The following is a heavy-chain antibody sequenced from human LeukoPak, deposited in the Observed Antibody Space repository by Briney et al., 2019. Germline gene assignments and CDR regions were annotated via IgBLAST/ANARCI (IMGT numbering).Heavy chain of an antibody. J-gene: IGHJ4*02. Sequence: GGSLRLSCAASGFTSRNSVMSWVRQPPGKGLEWVANIKQDGSEKDYVDSVKGRFTISRDNAKNSLYLQMNSLRAEDTAVYYCARADYDFWSGYFVAFDYWGQGTLATVSS. CDR2: IKQDGSEK. CDR3: ARADYDFWSGYFVAFDY. V-gene: IGHV3-7*04. CDR1: GFTSRNSV. D-gene: IGHD3-3*01.